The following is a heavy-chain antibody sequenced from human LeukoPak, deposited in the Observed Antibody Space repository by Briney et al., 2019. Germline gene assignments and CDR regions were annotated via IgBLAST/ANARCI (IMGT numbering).Heavy chain of an antibody. V-gene: IGHV3-30*18. CDR3: AKGPGTIIFDY. J-gene: IGHJ4*02. Sequence: GGSLRLSCAASGFTFSSYGMRWVRQAPGKGLEWVAVISYDGSNKYYADSVKGRFTISRDNSKNTLYLQMNSLRAEDTAVYYCAKGPGTIIFDYWGQGTLVTVSS. CDR2: ISYDGSNK. CDR1: GFTFSSYG.